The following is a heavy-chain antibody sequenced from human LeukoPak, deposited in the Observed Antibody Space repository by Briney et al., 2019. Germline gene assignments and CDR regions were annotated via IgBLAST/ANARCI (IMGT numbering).Heavy chain of an antibody. D-gene: IGHD2-2*02. Sequence: ASVKVSCKASGYTFTSYDINWVRQVAGHGLEWMGWINPNSGGTNYAQKFQGRVTMTRDTSISTAYMELSRLRSDDTAVYYCARDYCSSTSCYTGRVDYWGQGTLVTVSS. CDR2: INPNSGGT. V-gene: IGHV1-2*02. J-gene: IGHJ4*02. CDR1: GYTFTSYD. CDR3: ARDYCSSTSCYTGRVDY.